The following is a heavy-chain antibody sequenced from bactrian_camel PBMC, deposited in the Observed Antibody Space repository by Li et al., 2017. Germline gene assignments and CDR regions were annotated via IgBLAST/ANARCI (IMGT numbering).Heavy chain of an antibody. CDR2: IDNDGKK. CDR1: GYNVAAWC. Sequence: VQLVESGGGPVEAGGSVRLSCVARGYNVAAWCMGWFRQVPGKGREEVVRIDNDGKKRYADFVEGRFTFSQDNAKNTVYLQMNNLKPEDTATYTCAAGAAFDGVCYLHEREYWGQGTQVTVS. D-gene: IGHD3*01. CDR3: AAGAAFDGVCYLHEREY. V-gene: IGHV3S9*01. J-gene: IGHJ4*01.